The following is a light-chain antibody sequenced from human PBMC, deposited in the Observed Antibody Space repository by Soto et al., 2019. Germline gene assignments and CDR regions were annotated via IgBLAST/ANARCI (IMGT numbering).Light chain of an antibody. CDR2: EAS. V-gene: IGLV2-23*01. CDR1: SRNDGSYNL. CDR3: CSYACSKV. Sequence: QSVRTRSASGTGSPEQSITIPRPRTSRNDGSYNLVSWYQQHPGKAPKPMIDEASKRPSGVSNRSSGSKSGNTASLTISGLQVEDEADYYCCSYACSKVFATGT. J-gene: IGLJ1*01.